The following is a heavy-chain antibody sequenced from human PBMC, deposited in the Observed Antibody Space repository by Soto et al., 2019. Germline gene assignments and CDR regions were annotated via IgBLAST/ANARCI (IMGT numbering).Heavy chain of an antibody. CDR2: ISYDGSNK. CDR3: AKDGEVPAAIFYYYYGMDV. J-gene: IGHJ6*02. CDR1: GFTFSSYG. Sequence: VGSLRLSCAASGFTFSSYGMHWVRQAPGKGLEWVAVISYDGSNKYYADSVKGRFTISRDNSKNTLYLQMNSLRAEDTAVYYCAKDGEVPAAIFYYYYGMDVWGQGTTVTVSS. D-gene: IGHD2-2*02. V-gene: IGHV3-30*18.